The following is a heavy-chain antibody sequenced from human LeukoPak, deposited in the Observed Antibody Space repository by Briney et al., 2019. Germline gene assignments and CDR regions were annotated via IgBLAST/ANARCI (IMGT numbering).Heavy chain of an antibody. Sequence: GESLRLSCAASGFTFSNYAMSWVRQAPGKGLEWVSIISGSGDGSYSADSMKGRFTISRDNSKNTLYLQMNTLRAEDTAVYYCAKALGAVCGTGCSSRYFDCWGQGTLVTVSS. D-gene: IGHD2-21*02. J-gene: IGHJ4*02. CDR2: ISGSGDGS. CDR3: AKALGAVCGTGCSSRYFDC. V-gene: IGHV3-23*01. CDR1: GFTFSNYA.